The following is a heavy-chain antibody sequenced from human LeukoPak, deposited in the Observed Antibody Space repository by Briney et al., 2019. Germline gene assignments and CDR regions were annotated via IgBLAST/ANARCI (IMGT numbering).Heavy chain of an antibody. V-gene: IGHV4-30-2*01. D-gene: IGHD2-2*01. CDR1: GDSINSGAYG. J-gene: IGHJ5*02. CDR3: ARDLRGCDSATCYRWFDP. CDR2: IYHSGLS. Sequence: PSETLSLTCTVSGDSINSGAYGWSWIRQPPGKGLDWIGDIYHSGLSSYSPSLKSRVTISVDSSKNHFSLRLTSVTAAATAVYFCARDLRGCDSATCYRWFDPWGQGTLVIVSS.